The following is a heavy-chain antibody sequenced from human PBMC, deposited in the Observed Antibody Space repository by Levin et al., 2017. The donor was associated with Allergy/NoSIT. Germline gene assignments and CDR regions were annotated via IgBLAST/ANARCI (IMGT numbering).Heavy chain of an antibody. J-gene: IGHJ6*02. CDR1: GFIFSSYA. CDR2: IGGSGGST. CDR3: AKELYGSGSLYYYGLDV. V-gene: IGHV3-23*01. Sequence: GGSLRLSCAASGFIFSSYAMSWVRQAPGKGLEWVSAIGGSGGSTYYADSVKGRFTISRDNSKNKVYLQMNSLRAEDTAVYYCAKELYGSGSLYYYGLDVWGQGTTVTVSS. D-gene: IGHD3-10*01.